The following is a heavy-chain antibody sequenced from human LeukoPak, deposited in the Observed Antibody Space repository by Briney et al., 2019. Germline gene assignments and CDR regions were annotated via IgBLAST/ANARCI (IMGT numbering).Heavy chain of an antibody. CDR1: GFSFSNYG. J-gene: IGHJ3*02. CDR3: AKVSIHLWFVADGFNI. Sequence: PGGSLRLFCAASGFSFSNYGMSWVRQAPGKGLEWVSHITGSGGTTYYADSVKGRFTISRDKSKNTLYLQMNSLRAADTAVYYCAKVSIHLWFVADGFNIRGQGTTVTVSS. V-gene: IGHV3-23*01. CDR2: ITGSGGTT. D-gene: IGHD5-18*01.